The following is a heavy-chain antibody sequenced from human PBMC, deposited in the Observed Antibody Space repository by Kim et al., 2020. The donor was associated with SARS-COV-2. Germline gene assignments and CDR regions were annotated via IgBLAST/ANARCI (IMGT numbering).Heavy chain of an antibody. D-gene: IGHD2-2*01. Sequence: AQKFQGRVTITADESTSTAYMELSSLRSEDTAVYYCARHPSSTSDDAFDIWGQGTMVTVSS. CDR3: ARHPSSTSDDAFDI. V-gene: IGHV1-69*01. J-gene: IGHJ3*02.